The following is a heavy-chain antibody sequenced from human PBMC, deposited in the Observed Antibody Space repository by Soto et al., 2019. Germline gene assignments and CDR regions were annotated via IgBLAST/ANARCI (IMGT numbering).Heavy chain of an antibody. CDR2: ISAYNCNT. CDR1: GYTFTSYG. J-gene: IGHJ4*02. CDR3: ARVNFVSGYLDY. Sequence: QVQLVQSGAEVKKPGASVKVSCKASGYTFTSYGISWVRQAPGQGLEWMGWISAYNCNTNYAQKLQGRVTMTTDTSTSTGYVQLSSLRSVGTAVYYCARVNFVSGYLDYWGQGTLVTVSS. V-gene: IGHV1-18*04. D-gene: IGHD3-3*01.